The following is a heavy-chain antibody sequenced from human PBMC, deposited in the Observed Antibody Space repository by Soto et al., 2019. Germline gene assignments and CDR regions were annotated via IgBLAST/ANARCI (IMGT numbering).Heavy chain of an antibody. CDR3: ARDGGLDYYYGMDV. CDR1: GFTFSSYE. V-gene: IGHV3-48*03. J-gene: IGHJ6*02. D-gene: IGHD3-3*01. CDR2: ISSSGSTI. Sequence: EVQLVESGGGLVQPGGSLRLSCAASGFTFSSYEMNWVRQAPGEGLEWVSYISSSGSTIYYADSVKGRFTISRDNAKNSLYLQMNSLRAEDKAVYYCARDGGLDYYYGMDVWGQGTTVTVSS.